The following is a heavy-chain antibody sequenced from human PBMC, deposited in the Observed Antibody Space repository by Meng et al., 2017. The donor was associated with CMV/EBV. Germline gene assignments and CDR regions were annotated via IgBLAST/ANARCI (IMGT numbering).Heavy chain of an antibody. J-gene: IGHJ4*02. V-gene: IGHV1-69*04. CDR3: ARDHVVRKVYSAY. CDR1: GGTFSSYT. D-gene: IGHD3-10*01. CDR2: IIPILGIA. Sequence: SVKVSCKASGGTFSSYTISWVRQAPGQGLEWMGRIIPILGIANYAQKFQGRVTITADKSTSTAYMELSSLRSEDTAVYYCARDHVVRKVYSAYWGQGTRVTVSS.